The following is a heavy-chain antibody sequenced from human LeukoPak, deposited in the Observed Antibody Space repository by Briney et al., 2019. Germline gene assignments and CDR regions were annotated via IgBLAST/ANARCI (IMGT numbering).Heavy chain of an antibody. CDR3: ARGGEDIVVVVAANLAFDY. J-gene: IGHJ4*02. V-gene: IGHV4-59*01. CDR2: IYYSGST. D-gene: IGHD2-15*01. Sequence: PSETLSLTCAVYGGSFSGYYWSWIRQPPGKGLEWIGYIYYSGSTNYNPSLKSRVTISVDTSKNQFSLKLSSVTAADTAVYYCARGGEDIVVVVAANLAFDYWGQGTLVTVSS. CDR1: GGSFSGYY.